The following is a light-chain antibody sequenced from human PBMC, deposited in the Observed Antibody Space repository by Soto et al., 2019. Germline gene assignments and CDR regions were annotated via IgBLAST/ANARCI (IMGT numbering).Light chain of an antibody. J-gene: IGKJ1*01. CDR2: GAS. CDR3: QQYNYWPT. V-gene: IGKV3-15*01. Sequence: EILMTQSPATLSVSPGERATLSCRASQSVSSDLAWYQQKPGQPPRLLIYGASARATGIPARFSGDGSGTEFTLTISSPQSEDFAVYFCQQYNYWPTFGQGTKVDIK. CDR1: QSVSSD.